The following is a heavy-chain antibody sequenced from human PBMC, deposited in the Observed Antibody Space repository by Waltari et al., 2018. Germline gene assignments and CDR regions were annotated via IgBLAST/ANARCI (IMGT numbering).Heavy chain of an antibody. D-gene: IGHD3-16*01. CDR3: ITVLRANWFDP. V-gene: IGHV3-15*04. Sequence: EVQLVEYGGGLVKPGGSRRISCTASGFTFSDASMNWVRQAPGKGLEWVGRIETKADGGTTDSAAFVKGRFTISRDDSKNTVYLQMNSLKSEDTGVYYCITVLRANWFDPWGQGTLVTVSS. CDR1: GFTFSDAS. J-gene: IGHJ5*02. CDR2: IETKADGGTT.